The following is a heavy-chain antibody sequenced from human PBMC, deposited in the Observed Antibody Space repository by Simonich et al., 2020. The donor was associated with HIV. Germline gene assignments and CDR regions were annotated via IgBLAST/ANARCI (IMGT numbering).Heavy chain of an antibody. D-gene: IGHD2-15*01. V-gene: IGHV1-18*01. CDR2: ISAYNGNT. Sequence: GAEVKKPGASVKVSCKASGYIVSSYAFSWVRQAPGQGLEWMGWISAYNGNTNYAQKLQGRVTMTTDTSTSTAYMELRSLRSDDTAVYYCARGSPQDPYYYYYYMDVWGKGTTVTVSS. CDR1: GYIVSSYA. J-gene: IGHJ6*03. CDR3: ARGSPQDPYYYYYYMDV.